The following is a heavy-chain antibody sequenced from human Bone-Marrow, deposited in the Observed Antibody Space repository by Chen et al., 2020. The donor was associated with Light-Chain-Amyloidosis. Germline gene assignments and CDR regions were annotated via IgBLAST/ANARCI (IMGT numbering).Heavy chain of an antibody. CDR1: VFTFRNSA. V-gene: IGHV3-30*02. D-gene: IGHD3-10*01. CDR2: IAKDGGQK. CDR3: SRDHSQYGSGNFPGY. Sequence: QVVMVESGGGVVQTGGSLRHSCAASVFTFRNSAVTWVRQAPGQGLEWVAYIAKDGGQKFYATSVKGRFTISRDDSKSTSVLHMNGLTTEDTAVYFCSRDHSQYGSGNFPGYWGQGTLVSVSS. J-gene: IGHJ4*02.